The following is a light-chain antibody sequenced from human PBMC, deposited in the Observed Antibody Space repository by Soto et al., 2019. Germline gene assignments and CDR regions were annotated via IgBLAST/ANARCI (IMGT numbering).Light chain of an antibody. V-gene: IGLV2-14*01. CDR2: EVS. J-gene: IGLJ1*01. CDR1: SSDVGGYNY. CDR3: SSYTRSSTLV. Sequence: QSVLTQPSSVSGSPGKSITISCTETSSDVGGYNYVSWYQQQPGKAPKLMIYEVSNRPSGVSNRFSGSKSGNTAYLTISGLQAEDEADYYCSSYTRSSTLVFGTGTKVT.